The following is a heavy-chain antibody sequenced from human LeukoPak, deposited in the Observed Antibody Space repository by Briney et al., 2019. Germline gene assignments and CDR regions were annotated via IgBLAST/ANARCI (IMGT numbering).Heavy chain of an antibody. V-gene: IGHV3-7*01. J-gene: IGHJ4*02. Sequence: GGSLRLSCAASGFTFSSYWMSWVRQAPGKGLEWVANIKQDGSEKYYVDSVKGRFTISRDNAKNSLYLQMSSLRAEDTAVYYCARRVGKWLRFNYFDYWGQGTLVTVSS. CDR3: ARRVGKWLRFNYFDY. CDR1: GFTFSSYW. D-gene: IGHD5-12*01. CDR2: IKQDGSEK.